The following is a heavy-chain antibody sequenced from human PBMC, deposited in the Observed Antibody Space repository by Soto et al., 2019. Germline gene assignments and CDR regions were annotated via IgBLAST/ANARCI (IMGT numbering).Heavy chain of an antibody. V-gene: IGHV3-23*01. J-gene: IGHJ4*02. CDR2: ISGSGGST. CDR3: AKNDRYADYYGSGTYNC. D-gene: IGHD3-10*01. CDR1: GFTFSSYA. Sequence: SGGSLRLSCAASGFTFSSYAMSWVRQTPGKGLEWVSAISGSGGSTYYADSVKGRFTISRDNSKNTLFLQMNSLRAEDTAVYYCAKNDRYADYYGSGTYNCWGQGTLVTVLL.